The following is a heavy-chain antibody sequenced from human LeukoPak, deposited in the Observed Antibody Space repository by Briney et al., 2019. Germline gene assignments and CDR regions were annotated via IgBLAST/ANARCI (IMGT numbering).Heavy chain of an antibody. V-gene: IGHV4-4*07. Sequence: SETLSLTCTISGGSISSYYWSWIRQPAAKGREWIGRIYTTGSTKYNPSLKSQVTMSADTSKNQFSLKLSSGTAADAAVYYCARDLNVAVAGPIFDSWGQGTLVTVSS. CDR2: IYTTGST. J-gene: IGHJ4*02. CDR3: ARDLNVAVAGPIFDS. D-gene: IGHD6-19*01. CDR1: GGSISSYY.